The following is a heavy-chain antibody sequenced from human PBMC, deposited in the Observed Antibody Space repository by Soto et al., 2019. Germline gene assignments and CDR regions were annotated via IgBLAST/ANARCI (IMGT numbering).Heavy chain of an antibody. J-gene: IGHJ4*02. Sequence: GGSLRLSCAASGFTFSSYGINWVRQAPGKGLEWVSGISGSGDSTHYADSVKGRFTISRDNSKNTLYLQMNSLRAEDTAVYYCAKQAPYSNSWYEIDHSGQGTLVTVSS. V-gene: IGHV3-23*01. CDR1: GFTFSSYG. D-gene: IGHD6-13*01. CDR2: ISGSGDST. CDR3: AKQAPYSNSWYEIDH.